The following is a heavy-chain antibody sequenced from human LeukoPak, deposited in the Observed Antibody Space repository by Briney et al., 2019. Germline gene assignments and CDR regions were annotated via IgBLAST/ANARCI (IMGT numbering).Heavy chain of an antibody. Sequence: PGESLRLFCAASGFSFTTYAMSWVRQAPGKGLEWVSVISGDGLRTYYADSVKGRFTISRDNSKNTLFLQMNSLRAEDTAIYYCTLHYDYVWETYSYDYWGQGTLVTVSS. CDR2: ISGDGLRT. D-gene: IGHD3-16*01. J-gene: IGHJ4*02. CDR1: GFSFTTYA. V-gene: IGHV3-23*01. CDR3: TLHYDYVWETYSYDY.